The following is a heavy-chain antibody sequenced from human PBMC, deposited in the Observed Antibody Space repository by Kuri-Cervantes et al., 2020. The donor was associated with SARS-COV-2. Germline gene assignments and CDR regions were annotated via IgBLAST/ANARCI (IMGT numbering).Heavy chain of an antibody. Sequence: SVKVSCKASGGTFSSYAISWVRQAPGQGLEWMGGIIPIFGTANYAQKFQGRVTITADESTSTAYMELSSLRSEDTAVYYCAREEETIFGVVIIKGVLDYWGQGTLVTVSS. CDR3: AREEETIFGVVIIKGVLDY. CDR2: IIPIFGTA. J-gene: IGHJ4*02. CDR1: GGTFSSYA. V-gene: IGHV1-69*13. D-gene: IGHD3-3*01.